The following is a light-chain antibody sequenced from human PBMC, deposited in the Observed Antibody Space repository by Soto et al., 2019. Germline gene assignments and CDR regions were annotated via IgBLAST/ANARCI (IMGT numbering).Light chain of an antibody. CDR1: SSDVGRYNY. Sequence: QSALTQPASVSGSPGESITIPCSGTSSDVGRYNYVSWYQQHPGKAPKLLIYEVSNRPSGVSNRLSGSKSGNTASLTISGLQAEDEADYYCTSYTRNSTVAIGGGTKL. J-gene: IGLJ2*01. CDR2: EVS. V-gene: IGLV2-14*01. CDR3: TSYTRNSTVA.